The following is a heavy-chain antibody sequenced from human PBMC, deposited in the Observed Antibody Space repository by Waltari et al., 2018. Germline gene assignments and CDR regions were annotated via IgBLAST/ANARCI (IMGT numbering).Heavy chain of an antibody. V-gene: IGHV2-5*01. CDR3: AHSTFYYYDSSGKPYYYYYYMDV. CDR1: GFSLSTSGVG. Sequence: QITLKESGPTLVKPTQTLTLTCTFSGFSLSTSGVGVGWIRQPPGKALEWLALIYWNDDKRYSPTLKGRLTITMATSKNQVVLTMTNMHPVDTATYYCAHSTFYYYDSSGKPYYYYYYMDVWGKGTTVTVSS. CDR2: IYWNDDK. D-gene: IGHD3-22*01. J-gene: IGHJ6*03.